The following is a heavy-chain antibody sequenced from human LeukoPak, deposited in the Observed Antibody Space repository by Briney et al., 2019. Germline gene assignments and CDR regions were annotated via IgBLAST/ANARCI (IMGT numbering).Heavy chain of an antibody. Sequence: GASVKVSCKASGYTFTGYYMHWVRQAPGQGLEWMGWINPNSGGTNYAQKFQGRVTMTRDTPISTAYMELSRLRSDDTAVYYCARDPDYSKDDWFDPWGQGTLVTVSS. V-gene: IGHV1-2*02. J-gene: IGHJ5*02. CDR3: ARDPDYSKDDWFDP. CDR1: GYTFTGYY. CDR2: INPNSGGT. D-gene: IGHD4-11*01.